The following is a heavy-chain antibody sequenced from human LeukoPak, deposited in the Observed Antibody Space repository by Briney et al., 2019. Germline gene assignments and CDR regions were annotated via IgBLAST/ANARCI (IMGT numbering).Heavy chain of an antibody. CDR3: ARVVGQWLEYYFDY. CDR1: GYTFTSYG. V-gene: IGHV1-18*01. D-gene: IGHD6-19*01. Sequence: ASVKVSCKASGYTFTSYGISWVRQAPGQGLEWMGWISAYNGNTNYAQKLQGRVTMTTDTSTSTAYMELRSLRSEDTAVYYCARVVGQWLEYYFDYWGQGTLVTVSS. J-gene: IGHJ4*02. CDR2: ISAYNGNT.